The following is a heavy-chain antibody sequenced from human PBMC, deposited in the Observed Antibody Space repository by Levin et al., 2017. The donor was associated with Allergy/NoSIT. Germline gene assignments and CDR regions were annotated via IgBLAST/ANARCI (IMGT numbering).Heavy chain of an antibody. V-gene: IGHV4-59*08. J-gene: IGHJ5*02. CDR3: ARSAHVTVIPAAIFAFDP. D-gene: IGHD2-2*01. Sequence: SQTLSLTCTVSGGSISSSYWSWIRQSPGKRPEWIGYIHYTGYTNYSPSLKSRVTISLDTSKNQFSLKLTFVTAADTAVYSCARSAHVTVIPAAIFAFDPWGQGILVTVSS. CDR2: IHYTGYT. CDR1: GGSISSSY.